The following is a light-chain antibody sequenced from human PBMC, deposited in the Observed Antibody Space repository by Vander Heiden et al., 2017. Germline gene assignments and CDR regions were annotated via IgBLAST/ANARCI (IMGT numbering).Light chain of an antibody. CDR3: AAWDDSLSGVV. Sequence: QSVLTQPPSASGTPGQRVTISCSGSSSNIGSNCVYWYQQLPGTAPKLLIYRNNQRPSGVPDRFSGSKSGTSASLAISGLRAGDEADYYCAAWDDSLSGVVFGGGTKLTVL. V-gene: IGLV1-47*01. CDR2: RNN. J-gene: IGLJ2*01. CDR1: SSNIGSNC.